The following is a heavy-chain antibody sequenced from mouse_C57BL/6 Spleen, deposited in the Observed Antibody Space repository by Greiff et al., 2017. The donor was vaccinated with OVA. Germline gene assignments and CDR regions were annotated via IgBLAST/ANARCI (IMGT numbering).Heavy chain of an antibody. CDR2: INPGSGGT. D-gene: IGHD2-5*01. CDR3: AREGYSRFAY. Sequence: VQGVESGAELVRPGTSVKVSCKASGYAFTNYLIEWVKQRPGQGLEWIGVINPGSGGTNYNEKFKGKATLTADKSSSTAYMQLSSLTSEDSAVYFCAREGYSRFAYWGQGTLVTVSA. CDR1: GYAFTNYL. J-gene: IGHJ3*01. V-gene: IGHV1-54*01.